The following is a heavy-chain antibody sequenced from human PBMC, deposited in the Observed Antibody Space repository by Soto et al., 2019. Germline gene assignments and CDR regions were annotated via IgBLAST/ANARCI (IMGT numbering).Heavy chain of an antibody. Sequence: EASVKVSCKASGYTFTSYYMHWVRHAPGRGLEWMGIINPSGGSTSYAQKFQGRVTMTRDTSTSTVYMELSSLRSEDTAVYYCARDRGDYCSSTSCYYYYGMDVWGQGTTVTVSS. V-gene: IGHV1-46*01. CDR1: GYTFTSYY. CDR2: INPSGGST. D-gene: IGHD2-2*01. CDR3: ARDRGDYCSSTSCYYYYGMDV. J-gene: IGHJ6*02.